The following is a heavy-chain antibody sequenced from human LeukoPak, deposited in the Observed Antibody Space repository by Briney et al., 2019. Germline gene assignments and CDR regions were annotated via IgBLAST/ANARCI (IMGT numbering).Heavy chain of an antibody. CDR3: AKDIGLAHYYYMDV. CDR2: ISWDGGST. Sequence: PGGSLRLSCAASGFTFDDYTTHWVRQAPGKGLEWVSLISWDGGSTYYADSVEGRFTISRDNSKNSLYLQMNSLRTEDTALYYCAKDIGLAHYYYMDVWGKGTTVTVSS. V-gene: IGHV3-43*01. J-gene: IGHJ6*03. CDR1: GFTFDDYT. D-gene: IGHD3-22*01.